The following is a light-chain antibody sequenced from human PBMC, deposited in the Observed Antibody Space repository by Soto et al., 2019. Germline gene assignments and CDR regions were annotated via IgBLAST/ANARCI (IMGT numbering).Light chain of an antibody. V-gene: IGKV3-15*01. Sequence: EKVMTQSPATLSVSPGERATLSCRASQNIVNFLAGYQQKPGQAPRLLIYGASTRATGVPARFSGGGSGTEFTLTITRLQSEDFAVYYCQQYNDWPITFGQGTRLEIK. J-gene: IGKJ5*01. CDR3: QQYNDWPIT. CDR1: QNIVNF. CDR2: GAS.